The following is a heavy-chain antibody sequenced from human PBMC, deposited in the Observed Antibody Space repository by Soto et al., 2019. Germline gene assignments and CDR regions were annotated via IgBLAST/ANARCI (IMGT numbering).Heavy chain of an antibody. Sequence: GGSLRLSCAASGFTFSSYGMHWVRQAPGKGLEWVAVISYDGSNKYYADSVKGRFTISRDNSKNTLYLQMNSLRAEDTAVYYCAKHPAAYSWWTPTYGMDVWGQGTTVTVYS. CDR3: AKHPAAYSWWTPTYGMDV. CDR1: GFTFSSYG. J-gene: IGHJ6*02. V-gene: IGHV3-30*18. D-gene: IGHD6-13*01. CDR2: ISYDGSNK.